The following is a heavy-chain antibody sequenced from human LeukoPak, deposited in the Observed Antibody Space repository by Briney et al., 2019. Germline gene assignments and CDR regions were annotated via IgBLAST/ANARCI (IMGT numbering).Heavy chain of an antibody. CDR2: IYYSGST. J-gene: IGHJ4*02. Sequence: PSETLSLTCNVSGVSISGNYYFWGWIRQPPGKGLEWIGSIYYSGSTYYNPSLKSRVTISVDTSKNQFSLKLGSVAAADTAVYYCARLIAVAGYYFDYWGQGTLVTVSS. V-gene: IGHV4-39*01. CDR1: GVSISGNYYF. D-gene: IGHD6-19*01. CDR3: ARLIAVAGYYFDY.